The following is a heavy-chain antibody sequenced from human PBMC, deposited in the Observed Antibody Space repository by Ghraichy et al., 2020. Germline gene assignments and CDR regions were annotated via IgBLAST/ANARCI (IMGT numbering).Heavy chain of an antibody. V-gene: IGHV4-34*01. CDR1: GGSFSGYY. Sequence: SETLSLTCAVYGGSFSGYYWSWIRQPPGKGLEWIGEINHSGSTNYNPTPKSRVTISVDTSKNQFSLKLSSVTAADTAVYYCASKRRYYDSSGYAYYFDYWGQGTLVTVTS. CDR2: INHSGST. D-gene: IGHD3-22*01. J-gene: IGHJ4*02. CDR3: ASKRRYYDSSGYAYYFDY.